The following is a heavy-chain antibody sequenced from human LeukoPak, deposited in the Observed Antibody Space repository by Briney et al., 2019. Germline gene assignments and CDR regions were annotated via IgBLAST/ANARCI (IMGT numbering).Heavy chain of an antibody. D-gene: IGHD3-10*01. CDR2: ISYDGSNK. V-gene: IGHV3-30*18. J-gene: IGHJ4*02. CDR1: GFTFSSYG. CDR3: AKPRWDYGSGSYSCYFDY. Sequence: GGSLRLSCAASGFTFSSYGMHWVRQAPGKGLEWVAVISYDGSNKYYADSVKGRFTISRDNSKNTLYLQMNSLRAEDTAVYYCAKPRWDYGSGSYSCYFDYWGQGTLVTVSS.